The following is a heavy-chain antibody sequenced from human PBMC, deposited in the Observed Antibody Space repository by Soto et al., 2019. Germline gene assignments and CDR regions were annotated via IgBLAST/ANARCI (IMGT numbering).Heavy chain of an antibody. CDR3: AKGWGAMDV. CDR2: ISGSGGST. Sequence: EVQLFDSGGGLVQPGGSLRLSCVASGFTFSSYAMTWVRQAPGKGLEWVSAISGSGGSTYYADSVKGRFTISRDNSKNTLYLQMNSLRAEDTAGFYCAKGWGAMDVWGQGTTVTVSS. V-gene: IGHV3-23*01. J-gene: IGHJ6*02. CDR1: GFTFSSYA. D-gene: IGHD3-16*01.